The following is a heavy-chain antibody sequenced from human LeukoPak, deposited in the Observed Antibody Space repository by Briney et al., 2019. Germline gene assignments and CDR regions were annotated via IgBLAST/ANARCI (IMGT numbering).Heavy chain of an antibody. V-gene: IGHV1-18*04. CDR3: ARARRIVASYFDY. CDR1: GYTFTGYY. Sequence: ASVKVSCKASGYTFTGYYMHWVRQAPGQGLEWMGWISAYNGNTNYAQKLQGRVTMTTDTSTSTAYMELRSLRSDDTAVYYCARARRIVASYFDYWGQGTLVTVSS. CDR2: ISAYNGNT. J-gene: IGHJ4*02. D-gene: IGHD5-12*01.